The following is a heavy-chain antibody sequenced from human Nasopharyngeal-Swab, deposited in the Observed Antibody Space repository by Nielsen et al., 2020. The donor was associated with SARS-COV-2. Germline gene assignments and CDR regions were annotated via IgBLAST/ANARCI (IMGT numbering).Heavy chain of an antibody. D-gene: IGHD2-2*01. V-gene: IGHV3-21*01. CDR3: ARVENIVVGYGMDV. CDR2: ISSSSSYI. CDR1: GFTFRSYA. Sequence: GGSLRLSCAASGFTFRSYAISWVRQAPGKGLEWVSSISSSSSYIYYADSVKGRFTISRDNAKNSLYLQMNSLRAEDTAVYYCARVENIVVGYGMDVWGQGTTVTVSS. J-gene: IGHJ6*02.